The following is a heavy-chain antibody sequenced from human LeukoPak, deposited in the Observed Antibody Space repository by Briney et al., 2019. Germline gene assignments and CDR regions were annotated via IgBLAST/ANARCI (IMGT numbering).Heavy chain of an antibody. CDR1: GFTFSSYS. CDR3: ARLYYYDTFDY. CDR2: ISSSSSTI. D-gene: IGHD3-22*01. Sequence: GGSLRLSCAASGFTFSSYSMNWVRQAPGKGLEWVSYISSSSSTIYYADSVKGRFTISRDNAKNSLYLQMNSLRAEDTAVYYCARLYYYDTFDYWGQGTLVTVSS. V-gene: IGHV3-48*04. J-gene: IGHJ4*02.